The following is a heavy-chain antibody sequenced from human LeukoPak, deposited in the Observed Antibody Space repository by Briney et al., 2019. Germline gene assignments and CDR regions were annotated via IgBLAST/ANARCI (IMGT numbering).Heavy chain of an antibody. D-gene: IGHD3-10*01. CDR2: ISYDGSNK. CDR3: AREPPMVRGTLY. V-gene: IGHV3-30-3*01. J-gene: IGHJ4*02. Sequence: GGSLRLSCAASGFTFSSYAMHWVRQAPGKGLEWVAVISYDGSNKYYADSVRGRFTISRDNSKNTLYLQMNSLRAEDTAVYYCAREPPMVRGTLYWGQGTLVTVSS. CDR1: GFTFSSYA.